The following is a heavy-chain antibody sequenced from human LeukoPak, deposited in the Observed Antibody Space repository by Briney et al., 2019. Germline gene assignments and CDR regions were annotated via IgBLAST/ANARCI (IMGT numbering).Heavy chain of an antibody. J-gene: IGHJ3*02. V-gene: IGHV3-74*01. CDR1: RFTFSSYW. CDR2: INSDGSST. D-gene: IGHD1-26*01. CDR3: ARTTGSKNAFDI. Sequence: GGSLRLSCAAPRFTFSSYWMHWVRQAPGKGLVWVSRINSDGSSTTYADPVKGRFTISRDNAKNTLYLQMNSLRAEDTAVYYCARTTGSKNAFDIWGQGTMVTVSS.